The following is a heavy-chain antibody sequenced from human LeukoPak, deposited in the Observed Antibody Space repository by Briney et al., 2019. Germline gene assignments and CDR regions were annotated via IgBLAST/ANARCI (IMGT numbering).Heavy chain of an antibody. CDR1: GFTVSSNY. V-gene: IGHV3-66*02. Sequence: GGSLRLSCAASGFTVSSNYMSWVRQAPGKGLEWVSVIYSGGSTYYADSVKGRFTISRDNSKNTLCLQMNSLRAEDTAVYYCARDSRSGYYHGMDVWGQGTTVTVSS. J-gene: IGHJ6*02. D-gene: IGHD6-6*01. CDR2: IYSGGST. CDR3: ARDSRSGYYHGMDV.